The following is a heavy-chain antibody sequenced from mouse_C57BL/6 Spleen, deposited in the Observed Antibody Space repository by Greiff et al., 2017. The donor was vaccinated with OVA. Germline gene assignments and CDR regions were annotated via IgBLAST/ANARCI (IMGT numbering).Heavy chain of an antibody. CDR2: IHPSDSDT. CDR3: AIGVYDGYYGYFDV. D-gene: IGHD2-3*01. CDR1: GYTFTSYW. J-gene: IGHJ1*03. Sequence: QVQLKQPGAELVKPGASVKVSCKASGYTFTSYWMHWVKQRPGQGLEWIGRIHPSDSDTNYNQKFKGKATLTVDKSSSTAYMQLSSLTSEDSAVYYCAIGVYDGYYGYFDVWGTGTTVTVSS. V-gene: IGHV1-74*01.